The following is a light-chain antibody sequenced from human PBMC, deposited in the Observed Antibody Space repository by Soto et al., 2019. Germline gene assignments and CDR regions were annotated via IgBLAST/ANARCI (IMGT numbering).Light chain of an antibody. J-gene: IGLJ2*01. Sequence: QSALTQPPPASGSPGQSVTISCTGTSSDVGGYNYVSWYQQHPDRAPRLMIYEVSKRPSGVPDRFSGSKSGNTASLTVSGLQAEDEADYYCSSYADSTLLFGGGTKVTVL. V-gene: IGLV2-8*01. CDR3: SSYADSTLL. CDR2: EVS. CDR1: SSDVGGYNY.